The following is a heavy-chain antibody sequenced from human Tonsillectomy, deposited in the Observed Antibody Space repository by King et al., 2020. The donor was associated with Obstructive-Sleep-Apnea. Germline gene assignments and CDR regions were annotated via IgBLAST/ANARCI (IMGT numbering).Heavy chain of an antibody. CDR2: VYSSGST. CDR1: GGSISNYY. V-gene: IGHV4-59*01. D-gene: IGHD5-24*01. CDR3: ARSVVLATIWFDY. J-gene: IGHJ4*02. Sequence: RLQESGPGLVKPSETLSLTCNVSGGSISNYYWSWIRQPPGKGLEWIGYVYSSGSTNYKPSLKSRVTMSVATSKNQFSLNLNSVTAADTAVYYCARSVVLATIWFDYWGQGILVTVSS.